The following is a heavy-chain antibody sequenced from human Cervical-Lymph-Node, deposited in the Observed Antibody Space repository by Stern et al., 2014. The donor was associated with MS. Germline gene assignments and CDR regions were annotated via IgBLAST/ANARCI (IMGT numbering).Heavy chain of an antibody. Sequence: VQLVESGPGLVKPSETLSLTCAVSGDSISSYTHYWAWIRQPPGKGLEWIGSVYYSGATYYNTSLKSPVTISVDTPKNHFSLGLNSVTAADTAVYYCAKHACTGAACPFDLWGQGTLVTVSS. CDR3: AKHACTGAACPFDL. D-gene: IGHD2-8*02. J-gene: IGHJ4*02. CDR2: VYYSGAT. CDR1: GDSISSYTHY. V-gene: IGHV4-39*01.